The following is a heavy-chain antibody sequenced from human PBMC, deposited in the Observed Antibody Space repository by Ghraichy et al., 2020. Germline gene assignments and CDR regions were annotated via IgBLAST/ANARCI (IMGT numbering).Heavy chain of an antibody. J-gene: IGHJ4*02. V-gene: IGHV3-21*01. CDR2: ISTGSSYI. CDR1: GFTFSNYN. D-gene: IGHD3-10*01. Sequence: GGSLRLSCAASGFTFSNYNMKWVRQAPGKGLEWVSFISTGSSYIYYGPSVKGRFTVSRDNAKNSLYLQMNSLRAEDTAVYYCARLDGSGSYNKDYSFHYWGQGTLVTVSS. CDR3: ARLDGSGSYNKDYSFHY.